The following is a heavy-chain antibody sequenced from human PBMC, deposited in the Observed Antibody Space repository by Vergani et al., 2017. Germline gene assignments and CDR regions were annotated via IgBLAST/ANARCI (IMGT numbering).Heavy chain of an antibody. D-gene: IGHD6-25*01. J-gene: IGHJ5*02. CDR1: GVSVTDYN. CDR3: AGDTHSGQRADR. CDR2: LPTTEGP. Sequence: QAQLQESGPGLVKPSEILSLTCHVFGVSVTDYNCNWIRQAPGKRLEWIGSLPTTEGPNHAGHNPSLKSRVSISVDTSKSQFSLRLTSVTAADSAIYYCAGDTHSGQRADRWGQGLLVSVSS. V-gene: IGHV4-59*02.